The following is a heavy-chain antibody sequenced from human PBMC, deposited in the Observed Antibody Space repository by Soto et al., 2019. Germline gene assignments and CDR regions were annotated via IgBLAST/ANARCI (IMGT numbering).Heavy chain of an antibody. Sequence: SVKVSCKASGFTFTSSAMQWVRQARGQRLEWIGWIVVGSGNTNYAQKFQERVTITRDMSTSTAYMELSSLRSEDTAVYYCAAVGSNYQINAFDIWGQGTMVTVSS. CDR3: AAVGSNYQINAFDI. D-gene: IGHD4-4*01. J-gene: IGHJ3*02. CDR2: IVVGSGNT. V-gene: IGHV1-58*02. CDR1: GFTFTSSA.